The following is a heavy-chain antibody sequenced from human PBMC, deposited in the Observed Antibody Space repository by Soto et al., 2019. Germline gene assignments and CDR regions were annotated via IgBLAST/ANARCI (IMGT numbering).Heavy chain of an antibody. J-gene: IGHJ4*02. Sequence: GSLRLSCAASGFTFSNYGMHWVRQAPGKGLEWVTVISYDGNNKNYVDSVKGRFTISRDNSKNTVYLQMNSLRLEDTAVYYCARAHSSSAFAFDYWGQGTLVTVSS. CDR1: GFTFSNYG. V-gene: IGHV3-30*03. D-gene: IGHD6-6*01. CDR2: ISYDGNNK. CDR3: ARAHSSSAFAFDY.